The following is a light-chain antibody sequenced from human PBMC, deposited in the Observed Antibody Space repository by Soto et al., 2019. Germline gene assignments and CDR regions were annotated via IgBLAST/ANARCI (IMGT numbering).Light chain of an antibody. Sequence: GDRVTITCRASQGTSSYLAWFQQKPGRAPKLLIYGASTFQSGVPARFSGSGSGTDFTLTISNLQPEDFATYYCQQLNAYPLTFGQGTRLEIK. CDR3: QQLNAYPLT. CDR2: GAS. V-gene: IGKV1-9*01. CDR1: QGTSSY. J-gene: IGKJ5*01.